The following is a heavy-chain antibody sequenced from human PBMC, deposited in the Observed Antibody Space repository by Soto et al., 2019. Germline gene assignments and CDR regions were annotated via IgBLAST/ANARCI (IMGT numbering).Heavy chain of an antibody. J-gene: IGHJ5*02. D-gene: IGHD7-27*01. V-gene: IGHV4-61*01. CDR3: ARVPGP. CDR2: IYHSGST. CDR1: GGSVSSGSYY. Sequence: SETLSLTCTVSGGSVSSGSYYWSWIRQPPGKGLEWIGYIYHSGSTNYNPSLKSRVTISVDTSKNQFSLKLSSVTAADTAVYYCARVPGPWGQGTLVTVSS.